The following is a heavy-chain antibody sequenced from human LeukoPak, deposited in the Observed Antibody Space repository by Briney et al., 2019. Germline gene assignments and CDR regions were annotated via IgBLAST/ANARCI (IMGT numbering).Heavy chain of an antibody. CDR1: GGSISGSSYY. CDR2: IYYSGST. D-gene: IGHD5-18*01. CDR3: ARHSVDTAMVSYYYYGTDV. V-gene: IGHV4-39*01. Sequence: PSETLSLTCTVSGGSISGSSYYWGWIRQPPGKGLEWIGSIYYSGSTYYNPSLKSRATISVDTSKNQFSLKLSSVTAADTAVYYCARHSVDTAMVSYYYYGTDVWGQGTTVTVSS. J-gene: IGHJ6*02.